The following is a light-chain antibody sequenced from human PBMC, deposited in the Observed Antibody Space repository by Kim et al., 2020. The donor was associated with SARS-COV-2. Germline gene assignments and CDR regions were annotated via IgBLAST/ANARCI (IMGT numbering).Light chain of an antibody. CDR1: SSDVGGYNY. CDR2: DVS. J-gene: IGLJ3*02. Sequence: GSPGQSVTISCTGTSSDVGGYNYVSWYQQHPGKAPKLMIYDVSKRPSGVPDRFSGSKSGNTASLTISGLQAEDEADYYCCSYAGILFGGGTKLTVL. V-gene: IGLV2-11*01. CDR3: CSYAGIL.